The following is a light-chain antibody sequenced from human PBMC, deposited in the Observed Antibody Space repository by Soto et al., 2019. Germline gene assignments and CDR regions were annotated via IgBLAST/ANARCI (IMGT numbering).Light chain of an antibody. Sequence: QAVVTQPPSVSGALGQRVTISCTGSSSNIGARYDVHWYQQLPGTAPKLLIYGNNNRPSGVPDRFSGSKSGTSASLAITGLQAEDEADYYCQSYDSSLSGVVFGSGTKLTVL. CDR1: SSNIGARYD. CDR2: GNN. V-gene: IGLV1-40*01. CDR3: QSYDSSLSGVV. J-gene: IGLJ1*01.